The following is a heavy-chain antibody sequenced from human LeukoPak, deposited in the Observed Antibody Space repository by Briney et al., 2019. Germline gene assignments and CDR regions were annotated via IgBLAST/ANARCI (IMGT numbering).Heavy chain of an antibody. Sequence: GGSLRLSCAASGFTFSSYAMSWVRQAPGKGLEWVSAISGSGGSTYYADSVRGRFTISRDNSGNSIYLQMNSLRVEDTAVYYCARFVANWNPGGMDVWGQGTTVTVSS. CDR1: GFTFSSYA. V-gene: IGHV3-23*01. CDR3: ARFVANWNPGGMDV. J-gene: IGHJ6*02. D-gene: IGHD1-20*01. CDR2: ISGSGGST.